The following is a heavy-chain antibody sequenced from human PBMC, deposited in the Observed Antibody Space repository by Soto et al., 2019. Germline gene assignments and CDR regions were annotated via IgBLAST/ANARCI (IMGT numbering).Heavy chain of an antibody. V-gene: IGHV1-3*01. J-gene: IGHJ4*02. CDR3: ARDLSVVGATTDFDY. Sequence: QVQLVQSGAEVKKPGACVTISCTASGYTFNKYAMHWVRQAPGQGLEWMGCIDAGSGDTRYSQKHQGRVTISRDTSANSVYMQLSSLTSEDTAVFYCARDLSVVGATTDFDYWGQGTLVTVSS. CDR1: GYTFNKYA. CDR2: IDAGSGDT. D-gene: IGHD1-26*01.